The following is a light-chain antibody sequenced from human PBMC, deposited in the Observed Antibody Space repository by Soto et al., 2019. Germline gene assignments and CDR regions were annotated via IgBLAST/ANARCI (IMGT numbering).Light chain of an antibody. J-gene: IGLJ1*01. CDR2: DVS. CDR3: CSYAGSYMGV. CDR1: SXVVGGYNY. Sequence: QSALTQPRSVSGSPGQSVTISCTGTSXVVGGYNYVSWYQQHPGKAPKLMIYDVSKRPSGVPDRFFGSKSGNTASLTISGLQAEDEADYYCCSYAGSYMGVFGTGTKVTVL. V-gene: IGLV2-11*01.